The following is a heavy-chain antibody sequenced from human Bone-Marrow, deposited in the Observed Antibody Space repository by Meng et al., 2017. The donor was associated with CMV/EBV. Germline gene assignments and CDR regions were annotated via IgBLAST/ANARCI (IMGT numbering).Heavy chain of an antibody. D-gene: IGHD2-2*01. CDR3: ARVSTSYTIHEVVVVVPPDY. V-gene: IGHV1-18*01. J-gene: IGHJ4*02. CDR1: GYTFTNYG. CDR2: ISAYNGNT. Sequence: ASVKVSCKASGYTFTNYGITWVRQAPGHGLEWMGWISAYNGNTNYAQKLQDRVTMTTDTSTSTAYMELRSLRSDDTAVYYCARVSTSYTIHEVVVVVPPDYWGQGTLVTVSS.